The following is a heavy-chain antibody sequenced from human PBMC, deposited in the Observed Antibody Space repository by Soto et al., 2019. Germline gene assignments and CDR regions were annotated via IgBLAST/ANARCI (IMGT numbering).Heavy chain of an antibody. V-gene: IGHV3-30*18. D-gene: IGHD1-7*01. CDR3: AKDGLELRYYYGMDV. Sequence: GGSLRLSCAASGFTFSSYGMHWVRQAPGKGLEWVAVISYDGSNKYYADSVKGRFTISRDNSKNTLYLQMNSLRAEDTAVYYCAKDGLELRYYYGMDVWGQGTTVTVSS. CDR2: ISYDGSNK. CDR1: GFTFSSYG. J-gene: IGHJ6*02.